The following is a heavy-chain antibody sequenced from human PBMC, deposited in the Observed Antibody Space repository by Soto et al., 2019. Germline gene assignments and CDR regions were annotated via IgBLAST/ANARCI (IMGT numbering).Heavy chain of an antibody. J-gene: IGHJ4*02. CDR3: ARLLLTTSFFDL. V-gene: IGHV5-51*01. Sequence: RGESLKISCRGSGFTFTNYWIAWVRQMPGKGLEWVGIVWPGDSDVRYSPSFQGQVTISADKSISAAYLQWSTLKASDTAVYFCARLLLTTSFFDLWGQGTLVTVSS. D-gene: IGHD4-17*01. CDR2: VWPGDSDV. CDR1: GFTFTNYW.